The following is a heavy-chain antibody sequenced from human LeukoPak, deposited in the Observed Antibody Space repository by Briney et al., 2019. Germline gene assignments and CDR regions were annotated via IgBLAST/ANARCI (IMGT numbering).Heavy chain of an antibody. CDR1: GGSVSSGSYY. CDR3: ARASYGFSVDY. CDR2: IYYSGST. V-gene: IGHV4-61*01. Sequence: SETLSLTCTVSGGSVSSGSYYWSWVRQPPGKGLEWIGYIYYSGSTNYNPSLKSRVTISVDTSKNQFSLKLSSVTAADTAVYYCARASYGFSVDYWGQGTLVTVSS. J-gene: IGHJ4*02. D-gene: IGHD5-18*01.